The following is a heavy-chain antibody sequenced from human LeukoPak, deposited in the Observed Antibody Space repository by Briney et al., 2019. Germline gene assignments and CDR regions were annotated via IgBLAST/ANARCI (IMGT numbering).Heavy chain of an antibody. CDR3: AKEGRRGIAAAGTQGAFDI. CDR2: ISGSGGST. D-gene: IGHD6-13*01. CDR1: GFTFSSYA. V-gene: IGHV3-23*01. Sequence: GGSLRLPCAASGFTFSSYAMSWVRQAPGEGLEWVSAISGSGGSTYYADSVKGRFTISRDNSKNTLYLQMNSLRAEDTAVYYCAKEGRRGIAAAGTQGAFDIWGQGTMVTVSS. J-gene: IGHJ3*02.